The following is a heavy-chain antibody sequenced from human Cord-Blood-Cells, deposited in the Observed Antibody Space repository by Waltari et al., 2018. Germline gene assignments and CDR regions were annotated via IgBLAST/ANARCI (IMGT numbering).Heavy chain of an antibody. D-gene: IGHD3-3*01. J-gene: IGHJ6*02. CDR1: GGSFSGYY. Sequence: AGLLKPSETLSLTCAVYGGSFSGYYWSWIRQPPGKGLEWIGEINHSGSTNYNPSLKSRVTISVDTSKNQFSLKLSSVTAADTAVYYCARYKYDFWSGYYYYYYYGMDVWGQGTTVTVSS. CDR3: ARYKYDFWSGYYYYYYYGMDV. V-gene: IGHV4-34*01. CDR2: INHSGST.